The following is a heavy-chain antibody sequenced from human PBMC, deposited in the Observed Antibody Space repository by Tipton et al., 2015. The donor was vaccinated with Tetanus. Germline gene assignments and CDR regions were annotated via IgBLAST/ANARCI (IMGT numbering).Heavy chain of an antibody. CDR1: GGSISSGGYY. J-gene: IGHJ4*02. Sequence: TLSLTCTVSGGSISSGGYYWSWIRQHPGKRLEWIGDIYNSGSTYYNPSLKSRVITSVDPSKNQFFLKLNSVTAADTAVYFCARDQARGARGWNYFGYWGQGTQVPVSS. CDR3: ARDQARGARGWNYFGY. CDR2: IYNSGST. D-gene: IGHD1-26*01. V-gene: IGHV4-31*03.